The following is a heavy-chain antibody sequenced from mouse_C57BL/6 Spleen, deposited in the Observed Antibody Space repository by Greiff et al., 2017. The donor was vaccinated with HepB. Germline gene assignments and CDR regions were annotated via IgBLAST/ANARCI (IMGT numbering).Heavy chain of an antibody. Sequence: EVKLMESGGGLVQPGGSLKLSCAASGFTFSDYYMYWVRQTPEKRLEWVAYISNGGGSTYYPDTVKGRFTISRDNAKNTLYLQMSRLKSEDTAMYYCARHGGNRYFDVWGTGTTVTVSS. CDR3: ARHGGNRYFDV. CDR2: ISNGGGST. V-gene: IGHV5-12*01. J-gene: IGHJ1*03. D-gene: IGHD2-1*01. CDR1: GFTFSDYY.